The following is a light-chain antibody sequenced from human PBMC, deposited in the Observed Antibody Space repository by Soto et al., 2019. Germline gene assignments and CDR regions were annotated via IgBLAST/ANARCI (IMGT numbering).Light chain of an antibody. Sequence: QSALTQPASVSGSPGQSLTISCTGTSSDVGGYNYVSWYQQHPGKAPKFMIYDVSNRPSGVSNRFSGSKSGNTASLTISGLQAEDEADYYCSSYTSSSTLYVFGTGTKLTVL. CDR2: DVS. CDR1: SSDVGGYNY. CDR3: SSYTSSSTLYV. J-gene: IGLJ1*01. V-gene: IGLV2-14*01.